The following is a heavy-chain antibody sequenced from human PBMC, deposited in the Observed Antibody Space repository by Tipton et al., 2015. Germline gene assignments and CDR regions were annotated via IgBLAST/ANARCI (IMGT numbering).Heavy chain of an antibody. Sequence: QLVQSGAEVKKPGESLKISCKGSGYSFTNSWIAWVRQMPGKGLEWMGIIYVGDSDTRYSQSFQGQVTISADKSISTAYLHWSSLKASDTAMYYCARHVSFYYDTHGSDALDTWAQGTMVTVSS. CDR2: IYVGDSDT. J-gene: IGHJ3*02. V-gene: IGHV5-51*01. CDR3: ARHVSFYYDTHGSDALDT. D-gene: IGHD3-22*01. CDR1: GYSFTNSW.